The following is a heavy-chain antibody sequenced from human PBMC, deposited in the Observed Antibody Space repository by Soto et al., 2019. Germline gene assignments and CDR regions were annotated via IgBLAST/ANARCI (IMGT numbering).Heavy chain of an antibody. CDR3: ARGPLVVLNYFES. CDR2: IFPLTDIP. Sequence: QVKLVQSGTEVKKPGSSVKVSCKASGGTFRNYPINWVRQAPGQGLEWMGSIFPLTDIPDYAQNFQARLTISADKSTITAYMELSSLTSDDTAMYFCARGPLVVLNYFESWGQGTLVTVSS. CDR1: GGTFRNYP. V-gene: IGHV1-69*02. J-gene: IGHJ4*02.